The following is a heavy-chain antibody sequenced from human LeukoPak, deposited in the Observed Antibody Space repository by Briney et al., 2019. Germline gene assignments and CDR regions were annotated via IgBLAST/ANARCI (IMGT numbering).Heavy chain of an antibody. V-gene: IGHV1-18*01. CDR3: ARDYVDTAMV. Sequence: ASVKVSCKASGYTFTSYAMHWVRQAPGQRLEWMGWISAYNGNTNYAQKLQGRVTMTTDTSTSTAYMELRSLRSGDTAVYYCARDYVDTAMVWGQGTLVTVSS. J-gene: IGHJ4*02. CDR1: GYTFTSYA. CDR2: ISAYNGNT. D-gene: IGHD5-18*01.